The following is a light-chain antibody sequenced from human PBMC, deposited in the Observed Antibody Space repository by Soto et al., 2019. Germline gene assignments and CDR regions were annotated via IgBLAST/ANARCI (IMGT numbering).Light chain of an antibody. CDR1: QAVNTR. V-gene: IGKV3D-11*03. Sequence: EIVLTQSPATLSSFPGDRVTLSCRASQAVNTRLAWYQHKPGQGPRLLVYDASNRATGVPARFSGSGSETDFTLTISSLEPEDFAVYYCQQRLHWPITFGQGTRLEIK. J-gene: IGKJ5*01. CDR3: QQRLHWPIT. CDR2: DAS.